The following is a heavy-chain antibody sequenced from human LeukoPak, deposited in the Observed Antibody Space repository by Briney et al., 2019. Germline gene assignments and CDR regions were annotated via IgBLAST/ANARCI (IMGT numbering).Heavy chain of an antibody. Sequence: SGESLRLSCAASGFTFTTYWMSWVRQAPGKGLEWVSTIGGTGVRTYYADSVKGRFTISRDNSKNTLYLQINSLRAEDTAVYFCAKDRLGGPYFFHYWGQGTLVTVSS. D-gene: IGHD3-16*01. CDR3: AKDRLGGPYFFHY. CDR1: GFTFTTYW. V-gene: IGHV3-23*01. CDR2: IGGTGVRT. J-gene: IGHJ4*02.